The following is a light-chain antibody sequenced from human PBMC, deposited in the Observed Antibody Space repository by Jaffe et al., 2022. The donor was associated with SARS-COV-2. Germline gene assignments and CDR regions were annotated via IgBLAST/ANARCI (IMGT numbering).Light chain of an antibody. CDR3: CSYAGSSYF. J-gene: IGLJ1*01. CDR2: DVG. V-gene: IGLV2-11*01. Sequence: QSALTQPRSVSGSPGQSVTISCTATSSAVGRSNSVSWYHQHPGKAPKLMIYDVGKRPSGVPDRFSGSKSANTASLTISGLQAEDEADYYCCSYAGSSYFFGTGTKVTVL. CDR1: SSAVGRSNS.